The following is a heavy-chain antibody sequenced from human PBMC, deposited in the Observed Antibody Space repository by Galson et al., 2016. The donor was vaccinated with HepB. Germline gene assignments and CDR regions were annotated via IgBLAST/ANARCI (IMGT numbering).Heavy chain of an antibody. CDR1: GFTFSSYA. J-gene: IGHJ5*02. Sequence: SLRLSCAASGFTFSSYAMSWVRQAPGKGLEWVSTISDSGGSTYSADSVKGRFTISRDNAKNSLFLQMHGLRVEDTALYFCARVSHALVVTGFDPWGQGTLVTVSS. CDR3: ARVSHALVVTGFDP. V-gene: IGHV3-23*01. CDR2: ISDSGGST. D-gene: IGHD2-21*02.